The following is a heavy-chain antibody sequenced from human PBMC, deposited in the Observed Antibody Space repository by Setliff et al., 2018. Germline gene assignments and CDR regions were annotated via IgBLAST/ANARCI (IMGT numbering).Heavy chain of an antibody. CDR3: TTDPSATFGGVIGAAFDM. CDR1: GFTSSNAW. CDR2: IKGKTDGLAT. V-gene: IGHV3-15*01. J-gene: IGHJ3*02. D-gene: IGHD3-16*01. Sequence: GASLTISCAASGFTSSNAWKNWVRQAPGKGLEWVGRIKGKTDGLATDYAAPVKGRFTISRDDSTNKLYLQMNSLKTEDTAVYYCTTDPSATFGGVIGAAFDMWGKGTMVTVS.